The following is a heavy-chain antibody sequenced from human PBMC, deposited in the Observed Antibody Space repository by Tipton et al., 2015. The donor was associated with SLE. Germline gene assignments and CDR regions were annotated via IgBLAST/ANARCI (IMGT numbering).Heavy chain of an antibody. CDR3: AKGADYYDSSGYQGDY. J-gene: IGHJ4*02. Sequence: SLRLSCAASGFTFSSYAMSWVRQAPGKGLEWVSGISGSGGSTYYADSVKGRFTISRDNSKNTLYLQMNSLRAEDTAVYYCAKGADYYDSSGYQGDYWGQGTLVTVSS. CDR1: GFTFSSYA. CDR2: ISGSGGST. V-gene: IGHV3-23*01. D-gene: IGHD3-22*01.